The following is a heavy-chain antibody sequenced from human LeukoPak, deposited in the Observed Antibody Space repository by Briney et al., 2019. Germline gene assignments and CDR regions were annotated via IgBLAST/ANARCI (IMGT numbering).Heavy chain of an antibody. CDR1: GGSFSGYY. CDR3: ASSGSGSYYNFDY. CDR2: INHSGTT. D-gene: IGHD3-10*01. V-gene: IGHV4-34*01. J-gene: IGHJ4*02. Sequence: PSETLSLTCAVYGGSFSGYYWSRIRQPPGKGLEWIGEINHSGTTNYNPSLKSRVTISLDTSKNQFSLKLSSVTAADTAVYYCASSGSGSYYNFDYWGQGTLVTVSS.